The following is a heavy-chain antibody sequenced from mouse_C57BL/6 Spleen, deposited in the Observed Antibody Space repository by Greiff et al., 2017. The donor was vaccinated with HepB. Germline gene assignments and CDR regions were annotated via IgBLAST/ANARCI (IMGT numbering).Heavy chain of an antibody. V-gene: IGHV14-1*01. CDR1: GFNIKDYY. J-gene: IGHJ3*01. CDR2: IDPEDGDT. D-gene: IGHD2-3*01. Sequence: VHVKQSGAELVRPGASVKLSCTASGFNIKDYYMHWVKQRPEQGLEWIGRIDPEDGDTEYAPKFQGKATMTADTSSNTAYLQLSSLTSEDTAVYYCTTYDGYYGFAYWGQGTLVTVSA. CDR3: TTYDGYYGFAY.